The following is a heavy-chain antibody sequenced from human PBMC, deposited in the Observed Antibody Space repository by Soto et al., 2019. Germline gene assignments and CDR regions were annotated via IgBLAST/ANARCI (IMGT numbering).Heavy chain of an antibody. CDR3: ARLGDILTGYSPYYFDY. Sequence: SETLSLTCTVSGGSISSSSYYWGWIRQPPGKGLEWIGSIYYSGSTYYNPSLKSRVTIPVDTSKNQFSLKLSSVTAADTAVYYCARLGDILTGYSPYYFDYWGQGTLVTSPQ. D-gene: IGHD3-9*01. J-gene: IGHJ4*02. V-gene: IGHV4-39*01. CDR1: GGSISSSSYY. CDR2: IYYSGST.